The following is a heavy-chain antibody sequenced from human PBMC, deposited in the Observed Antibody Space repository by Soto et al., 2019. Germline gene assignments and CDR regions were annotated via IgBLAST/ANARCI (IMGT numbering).Heavy chain of an antibody. CDR3: ARGPGPDTAMFPHCGGDCYVFDY. CDR2: IIPIFGTA. Sequence: SVKVSCKASGGTFSSYAISWVRQAPGQGLEWMGGIIPIFGTANYAQKFQGRVTITADESTSTAYMELSSLRSEDTAVYYCARGPGPDTAMFPHCGGDCYVFDYWGQGTLVTVSS. J-gene: IGHJ4*02. CDR1: GGTFSSYA. V-gene: IGHV1-69*13. D-gene: IGHD2-21*02.